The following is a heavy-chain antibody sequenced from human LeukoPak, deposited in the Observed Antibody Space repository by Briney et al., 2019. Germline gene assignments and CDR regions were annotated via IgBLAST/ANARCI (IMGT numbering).Heavy chain of an antibody. V-gene: IGHV3-30*02. CDR2: IRYDGSNK. Sequence: PGGSLRLSCAASGFTFSSYGMHWVRQAPGKGLEWVAFIRYDGSNKYYADSVKGRFTISRDNSKNTLYLQMNSLRAEDTAVYYCAKDGGQGRSSSWGNFDYWGQGTLVTVSS. CDR1: GFTFSSYG. J-gene: IGHJ4*02. CDR3: AKDGGQGRSSSWGNFDY. D-gene: IGHD6-13*01.